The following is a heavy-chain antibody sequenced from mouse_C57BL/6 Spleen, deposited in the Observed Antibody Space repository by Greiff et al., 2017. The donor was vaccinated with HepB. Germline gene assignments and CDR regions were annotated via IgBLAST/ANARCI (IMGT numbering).Heavy chain of an antibody. J-gene: IGHJ2*01. V-gene: IGHV1-80*01. D-gene: IGHD1-1*01. CDR2: IYPGDGDT. CDR3: ARCDYGSSPYFDY. CDR1: GYAFSSYW. Sequence: VQLVESGAELVKPGASVKISCKASGYAFSSYWMNWVKQRPGKGLEWIGQIYPGDGDTNYNGKFKGKATLTADKSSSTAYMQLSSLTSEDSAVYFCARCDYGSSPYFDYWGQGTTLTVSS.